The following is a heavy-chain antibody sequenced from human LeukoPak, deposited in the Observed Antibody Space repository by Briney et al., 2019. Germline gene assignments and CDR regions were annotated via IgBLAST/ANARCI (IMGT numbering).Heavy chain of an antibody. V-gene: IGHV3-74*01. CDR2: INSDGSST. J-gene: IGHJ5*02. D-gene: IGHD3-3*01. Sequence: GGSLRLSCAASGFTFSSYWMHWVRQAPGKGLVWVSRINSDGSSTSYADSVKGRFTISRDNAKNTLYLQMNSLRAEDTAVYYCAREDDFWSGYYHNWFDPWGQGTLVTVSS. CDR1: GFTFSSYW. CDR3: AREDDFWSGYYHNWFDP.